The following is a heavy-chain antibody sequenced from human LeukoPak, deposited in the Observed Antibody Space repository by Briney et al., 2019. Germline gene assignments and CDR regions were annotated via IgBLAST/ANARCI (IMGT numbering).Heavy chain of an antibody. CDR2: MFRSGST. CDR3: ARDWGSYRPYYFDY. D-gene: IGHD1-26*01. J-gene: IGHJ4*02. Sequence: PSETLSLTCTVSGYSISNGYYWGWIRQPPGKGLEWIGSMFRSGSTDYNPSLKSRVTMSVDTSKNQFSLKLSSVTAADTAVYYCARDWGSYRPYYFDYWGQGTLVTVSS. V-gene: IGHV4-38-2*02. CDR1: GYSISNGYY.